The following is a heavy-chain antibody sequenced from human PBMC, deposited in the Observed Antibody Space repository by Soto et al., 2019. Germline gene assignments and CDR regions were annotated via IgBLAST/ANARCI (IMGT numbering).Heavy chain of an antibody. CDR1: GGTFSSYA. V-gene: IGHV1-69*13. CDR2: IIPIFGTA. CDR3: ARWHCSSKSCYPYYYAMDV. J-gene: IGHJ6*02. Sequence: AASVKVSCKASGGTFSSYAISWVRQAPGQGLEWMGGIIPIFGTANYAQKFQGRVTITADESTSTAYMELSSLRSEDTAVYYCARWHCSSKSCYPYYYAMDVWGQGNTVTLSS. D-gene: IGHD2-2*01.